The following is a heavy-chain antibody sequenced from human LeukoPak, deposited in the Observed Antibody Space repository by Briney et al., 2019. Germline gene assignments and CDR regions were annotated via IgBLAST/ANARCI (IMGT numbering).Heavy chain of an antibody. V-gene: IGHV3-23*01. CDR3: AKDGFTLKGIAVAGFAFDI. Sequence: GGSLRLSCAASGFTFSSYAMSWARQAPGKGLEWVSAISGSGGSTYYADSVKGRFTISRDNSKNTLYLQMNSLRAEDTAVYYCAKDGFTLKGIAVAGFAFDIWGQGTMVTVSS. J-gene: IGHJ3*02. D-gene: IGHD6-19*01. CDR2: ISGSGGST. CDR1: GFTFSSYA.